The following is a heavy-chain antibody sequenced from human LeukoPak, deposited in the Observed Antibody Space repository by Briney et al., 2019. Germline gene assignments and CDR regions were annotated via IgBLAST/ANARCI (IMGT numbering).Heavy chain of an antibody. CDR2: FDPEDGET. Sequence: GASVKVSCKVSGYTLTELSMHWVRQAPGKGLEWMGGFDPEDGETIYAQKFQGRVTMTEDTSTDTAYMELSSLRSEDTAVYYCARDENCSGGSCYDIPSYYYYYGMDVWGQGTTVTVSS. D-gene: IGHD2-15*01. V-gene: IGHV1-24*01. CDR1: GYTLTELS. J-gene: IGHJ6*02. CDR3: ARDENCSGGSCYDIPSYYYYYGMDV.